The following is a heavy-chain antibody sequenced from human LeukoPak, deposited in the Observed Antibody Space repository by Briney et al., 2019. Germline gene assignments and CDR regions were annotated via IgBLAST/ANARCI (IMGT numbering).Heavy chain of an antibody. V-gene: IGHV1-18*04. D-gene: IGHD3-9*01. CDR3: ARDILTGYLFDY. Sequence: GASVKVSCKASGYTFTSCGISWVRQAHGQGLEWMGWISAYNGNTNYAQKLQGRVTMTTDTSTSTAYMELRSLRSDDTAVYYCARDILTGYLFDYWGQGTLVTVSS. J-gene: IGHJ4*02. CDR1: GYTFTSCG. CDR2: ISAYNGNT.